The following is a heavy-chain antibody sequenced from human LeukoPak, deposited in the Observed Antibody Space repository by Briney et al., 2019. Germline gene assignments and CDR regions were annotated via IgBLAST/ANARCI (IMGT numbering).Heavy chain of an antibody. CDR1: GGTFSSYA. V-gene: IGHV1-69*05. Sequence: ASVKVSCKASGGTFSSYAISWVRQAPGQGLEWMGGIIPIFGTANYAQKFQGRVTITTDESTSTAYMELSSLRSEDTAVYYCAVTTDRSSTSCSFDYWGQGTLVTVSS. D-gene: IGHD2-2*01. CDR3: AVTTDRSSTSCSFDY. CDR2: IIPIFGTA. J-gene: IGHJ4*02.